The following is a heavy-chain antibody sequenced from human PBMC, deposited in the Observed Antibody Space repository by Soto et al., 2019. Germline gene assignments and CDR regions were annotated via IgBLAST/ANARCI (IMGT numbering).Heavy chain of an antibody. Sequence: QVQLVQSGAEVKKPGSSVKVSCKASGGTFSSYTISWVRQAPGQGLEWMGRIIPILGIANYAQKFQGRVTITAEKSTSTGYMELSSLRSEDAAVYYCAMEYCSSTSCYRDYWGQGTLVTVSS. CDR3: AMEYCSSTSCYRDY. CDR1: GGTFSSYT. D-gene: IGHD2-2*02. CDR2: IIPILGIA. J-gene: IGHJ4*02. V-gene: IGHV1-69*02.